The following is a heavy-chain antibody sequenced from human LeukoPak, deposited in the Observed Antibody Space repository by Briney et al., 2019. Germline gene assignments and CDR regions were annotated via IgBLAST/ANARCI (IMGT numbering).Heavy chain of an antibody. CDR1: GYTFTDSY. Sequence: ASVRVSCMASGYTFTDSYMHWVRQGPGQGLEYWAWINLKSGAAKYAQKFQRRVSMSRDTSITTAYMDLRSLRSDDTAVYYCAREGRHCGGDCYSFDSGGQGTLVTVSS. CDR2: INLKSGAA. D-gene: IGHD2-21*02. CDR3: AREGRHCGGDCYSFDS. V-gene: IGHV1-2*02. J-gene: IGHJ4*02.